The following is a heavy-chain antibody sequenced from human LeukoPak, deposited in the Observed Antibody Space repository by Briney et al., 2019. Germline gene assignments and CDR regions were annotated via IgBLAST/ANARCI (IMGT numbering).Heavy chain of an antibody. CDR3: ARESSVRLAAAGTAFWFDP. CDR1: GGSISSSSYY. D-gene: IGHD6-13*01. J-gene: IGHJ5*02. CDR2: IYYSGST. V-gene: IGHV4-39*07. Sequence: SETLSLTCTVSGGSISSSSYYWGWIRQPPGKGLEWIGSIYYSGSTNYNPSLKSRVTISVDTSKNQFSLKLSSVTAADTAVYYCARESSVRLAAAGTAFWFDPWGQGTLVTVSS.